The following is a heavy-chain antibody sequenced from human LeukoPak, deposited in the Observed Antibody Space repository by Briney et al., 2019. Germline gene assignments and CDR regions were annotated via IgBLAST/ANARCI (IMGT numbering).Heavy chain of an antibody. Sequence: GESLKISCKASGYTFSDLWIGWVRQMPGKGLEWMGIIFPADSDIRYSPSFLGQVTMSVDKSTNTAFLQWSSLKASDTAMYYCARPVGYSYGNFDYWGQGTLVTVSS. CDR3: ARPVGYSYGNFDY. CDR1: GYTFSDLW. V-gene: IGHV5-51*01. J-gene: IGHJ4*02. D-gene: IGHD5-18*01. CDR2: IFPADSDI.